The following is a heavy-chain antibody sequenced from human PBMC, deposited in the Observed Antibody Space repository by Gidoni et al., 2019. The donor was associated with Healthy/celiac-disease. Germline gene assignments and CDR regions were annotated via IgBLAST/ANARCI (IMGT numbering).Heavy chain of an antibody. CDR2: ISGRGGST. Sequence: EVQLLASGGGLVQPGGSLRLSCAASGFPFSSHAMSWVRQAPGKGLEWVAAISGRGGSTYYADTVKGRFTSSRDNSKNTLYLQMNSLRAEDTAVYYCANRPYCSGGSCYQYYFDYWGQGTLVTVSS. J-gene: IGHJ4*02. D-gene: IGHD2-15*01. CDR1: GFPFSSHA. V-gene: IGHV3-23*01. CDR3: ANRPYCSGGSCYQYYFDY.